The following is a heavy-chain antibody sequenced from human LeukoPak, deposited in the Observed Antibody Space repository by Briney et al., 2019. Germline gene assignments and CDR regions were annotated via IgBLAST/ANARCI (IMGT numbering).Heavy chain of an antibody. Sequence: ASVKVSCKASGYTFTSYGISWVRQAPGQGLEWMGWISAYNGNTNYAQKLQGRVTMTTDTSTSTAYMELRSLRSDDTAVYYCAREFQNYDYVWGSYRGGAFDIWGQGTMVTVSS. V-gene: IGHV1-18*01. J-gene: IGHJ3*02. D-gene: IGHD3-16*01. CDR3: AREFQNYDYVWGSYRGGAFDI. CDR1: GYTFTSYG. CDR2: ISAYNGNT.